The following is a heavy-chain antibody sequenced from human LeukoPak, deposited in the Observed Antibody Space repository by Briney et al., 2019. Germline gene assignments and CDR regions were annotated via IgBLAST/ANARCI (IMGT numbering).Heavy chain of an antibody. Sequence: SETLSLTCTVSGGSISSSSYYWGWIRQPPGKGLEWIGSIYYSGSTYYNPSLKSRVTISVDTSKNQFSLKLSSVTAADTAVYYCARVYCSSTSCSHYDFWSGYYPFDYWGQGTLVTVSS. J-gene: IGHJ4*02. V-gene: IGHV4-39*01. CDR1: GGSISSSSYY. CDR3: ARVYCSSTSCSHYDFWSGYYPFDY. D-gene: IGHD3-3*01. CDR2: IYYSGST.